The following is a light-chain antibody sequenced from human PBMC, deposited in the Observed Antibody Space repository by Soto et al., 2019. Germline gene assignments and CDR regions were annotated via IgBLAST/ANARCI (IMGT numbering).Light chain of an antibody. Sequence: DIQMTQSPSTLSGSVGDRVTITCRASQTISSWLAWYQQKPGKAPKLLIYKASTLKSGVPSRVSGSGSGTESTLTISSLQPDDFATYYCQHYNSYSEAFGQGTKV. CDR1: QTISSW. CDR2: KAS. J-gene: IGKJ1*01. CDR3: QHYNSYSEA. V-gene: IGKV1-5*03.